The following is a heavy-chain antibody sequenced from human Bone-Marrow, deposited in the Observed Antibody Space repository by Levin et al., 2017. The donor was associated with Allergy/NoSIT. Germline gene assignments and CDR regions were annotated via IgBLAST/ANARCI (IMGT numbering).Heavy chain of an antibody. J-gene: IGHJ4*02. V-gene: IGHV3-53*01. Sequence: GESLKISCAASGFTVNSNYMSWVRQAPGKGLEWVSVFYAGDGGTYYADSVKGRFTISRDDTKNTLYLQMNSLRVEDTAVYYCARAPGLADGSKSYSYDYWGQGVLVTVSS. CDR2: FYAGDGGT. CDR1: GFTVNSNY. D-gene: IGHD3-10*01. CDR3: ARAPGLADGSKSYSYDY.